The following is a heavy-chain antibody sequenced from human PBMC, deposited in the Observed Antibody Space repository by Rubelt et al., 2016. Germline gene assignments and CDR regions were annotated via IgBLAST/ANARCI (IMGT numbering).Heavy chain of an antibody. V-gene: IGHV4-39*07. D-gene: IGHD3-10*01. CDR1: GGSISSSSYF. Sequence: QLQLQESGPGLVKPSETLALTCTVSGGSISSSSYFWGWIRQPPGKGLEWIGTIYYSGSTYYNPSLRVRVTISVDTAKNQFSLKLSSVTAADTAVYYCARVIPEYGSGSYFGYWGQGTLVTVSS. J-gene: IGHJ4*02. CDR3: ARVIPEYGSGSYFGY. CDR2: IYYSGST.